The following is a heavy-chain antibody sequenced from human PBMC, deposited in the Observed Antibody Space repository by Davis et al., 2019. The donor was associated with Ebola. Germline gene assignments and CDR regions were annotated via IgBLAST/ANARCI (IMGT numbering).Heavy chain of an antibody. CDR2: INPKSGGT. D-gene: IGHD3-10*01. Sequence: ASVKVSCKASGYTFTGYYIHWVRQAPGQGLEWMGWINPKSGGTYSAQKFQGRVTMTRDTSISTAYLEVSRLRSDDTAVYYCAREGSLEVLDWGQGTLVTVAS. CDR3: AREGSLEVLD. CDR1: GYTFTGYY. V-gene: IGHV1-2*02. J-gene: IGHJ4*02.